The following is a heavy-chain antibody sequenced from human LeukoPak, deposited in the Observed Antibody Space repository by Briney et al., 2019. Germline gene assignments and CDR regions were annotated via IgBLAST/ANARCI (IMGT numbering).Heavy chain of an antibody. J-gene: IGHJ4*02. CDR2: IKQGESEK. CDR3: ARDNPPDY. V-gene: IGHV3-7*03. Sequence: GGSLRLSCVASGFTFSSSWMSWVRQAPGKGLEWVANIKQGESEKSYVESVRGRFTISRDNAKNSLYLQLNSLRAEDTALYYCARDNPPDYWGQGTLVTVSS. CDR1: GFTFSSSW.